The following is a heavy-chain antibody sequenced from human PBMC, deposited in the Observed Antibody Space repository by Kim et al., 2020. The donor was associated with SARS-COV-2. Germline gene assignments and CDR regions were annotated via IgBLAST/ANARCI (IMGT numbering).Heavy chain of an antibody. D-gene: IGHD6-13*01. CDR2: ISAYNGNT. J-gene: IGHJ4*02. V-gene: IGHV1-18*04. Sequence: ASVKVSCKASGYTFTSYGISWVRQAPGQGLEWMGWISAYNGNTNYAQKLQGRVTMTTDTSTSTAYMELRSLRSDDTAVYYCARDGSSSWYRPWGMSDYWGQGTLVTVSS. CDR3: ARDGSSSWYRPWGMSDY. CDR1: GYTFTSYG.